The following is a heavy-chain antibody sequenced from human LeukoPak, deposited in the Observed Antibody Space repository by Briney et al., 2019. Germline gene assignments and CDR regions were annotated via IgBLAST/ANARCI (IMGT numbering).Heavy chain of an antibody. J-gene: IGHJ4*02. CDR3: ARVHDAYNSLDY. CDR1: GFTFSNYV. Sequence: PGGSLRLSCAASGFTFSNYVMHWVRQAPGKGLEWMAFILYDGRDKKYADSVKGRFTISRDNSKNTLYLQMNSLRGEDTAVYYCARVHDAYNSLDYWGQGTLVTVSS. CDR2: ILYDGRDK. V-gene: IGHV3-30*04. D-gene: IGHD5-24*01.